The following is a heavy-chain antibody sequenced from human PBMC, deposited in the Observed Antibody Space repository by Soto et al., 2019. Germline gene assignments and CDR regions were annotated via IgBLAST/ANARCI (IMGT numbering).Heavy chain of an antibody. CDR2: ISGSGGST. CDR3: AKGPRFLEWLSDY. CDR1: GFTFSSYA. Sequence: PGGSLRLSCAASGFTFSSYAMSWVRQAPGNGLEWVSAISGSGGSTYYADSVKGRFTISRDNSKNTLYLQMNSLRAEDTAVYYCAKGPRFLEWLSDYWGQGTLVTVSS. V-gene: IGHV3-23*01. D-gene: IGHD3-3*01. J-gene: IGHJ4*02.